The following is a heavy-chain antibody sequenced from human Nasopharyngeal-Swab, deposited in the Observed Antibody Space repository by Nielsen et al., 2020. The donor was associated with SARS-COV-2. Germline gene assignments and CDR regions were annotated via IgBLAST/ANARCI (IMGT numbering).Heavy chain of an antibody. CDR2: INHSGST. D-gene: IGHD6-25*01. J-gene: IGHJ4*02. V-gene: IGHV4-34*01. CDR3: ARTSSGRRFDY. CDR1: GGSFSGYY. Sequence: SETLSLTCAVYGGSFSGYYWSWIRQPPGKGLEWIGEINHSGSTNYNPSLKSRFTISVDTSKNQFSLKLSSVTAADTAVYYCARTSSGRRFDYWGQGTLVTVSS.